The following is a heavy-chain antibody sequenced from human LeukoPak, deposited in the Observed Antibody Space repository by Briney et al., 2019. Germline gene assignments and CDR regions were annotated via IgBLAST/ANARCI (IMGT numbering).Heavy chain of an antibody. D-gene: IGHD6-6*01. J-gene: IGHJ4*02. Sequence: GSSVKVSCKASGDIFSNSGITWVRQAPGQGLEWMGGIIPIFGSANYAQKFQSRITVTADESTSTGYMELSSLRSEDTAVYFCAGYALGSSYFDYWGQGTLVTVSS. CDR1: GDIFSNSG. V-gene: IGHV1-69*01. CDR3: AGYALGSSYFDY. CDR2: IIPIFGSA.